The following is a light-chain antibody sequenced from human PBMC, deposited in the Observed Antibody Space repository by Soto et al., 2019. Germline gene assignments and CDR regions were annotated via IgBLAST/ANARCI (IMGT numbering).Light chain of an antibody. CDR2: YDS. J-gene: IGLJ7*01. V-gene: IGLV3-21*04. CDR3: QVWDSSSDHAV. CDR1: NIGRKS. Sequence: SYELPQPPSVSVAPGKTARITCGGNNIGRKSVHWYQQKPGQAPVLVIYYDSDRPSGIPERFSGSNSGNTATLTISRVEAGDEADYYCQVWDSSSDHAVFGGGTQLTVL.